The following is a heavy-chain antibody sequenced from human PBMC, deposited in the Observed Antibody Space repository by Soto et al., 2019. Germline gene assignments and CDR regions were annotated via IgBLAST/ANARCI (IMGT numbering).Heavy chain of an antibody. CDR2: IYVTGAV. CDR1: GAALNSGNYY. D-gene: IGHD1-20*01. Sequence: TXTCSVSGAALNSGNYYWSLIRQVPGKGLEWIGHIYVTGAVDYNPSLRDRITISQDTSERQFSLNLRLVTAADTAVYYCARLRIDTNNYKWFDPWGQGTLVTVSS. J-gene: IGHJ5*02. V-gene: IGHV4-31*03. CDR3: ARLRIDTNNYKWFDP.